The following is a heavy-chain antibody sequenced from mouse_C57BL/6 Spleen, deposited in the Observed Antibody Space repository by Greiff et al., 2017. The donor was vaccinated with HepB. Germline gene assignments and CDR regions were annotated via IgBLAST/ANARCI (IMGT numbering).Heavy chain of an antibody. CDR3: ARDWGYYFDY. D-gene: IGHD4-1*01. J-gene: IGHJ2*01. Sequence: QVQLQQPGAELVKPGASVKLSCKASGYTFTSYWMHWVKQRPGQGLEWIGMIHPNSGSTNYNEKFKSKATLTVDKSSLTAYMQLSSLTSEDSAVYYCARDWGYYFDYWGQGTTLTVSS. CDR1: GYTFTSYW. CDR2: IHPNSGST. V-gene: IGHV1-64*01.